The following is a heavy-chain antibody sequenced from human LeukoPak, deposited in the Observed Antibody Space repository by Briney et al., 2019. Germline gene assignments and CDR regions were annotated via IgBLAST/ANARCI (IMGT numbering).Heavy chain of an antibody. V-gene: IGHV4-39*07. CDR3: AREGSWYGTDAFDI. Sequence: SETLSLTCTVSGGSISNYYWGWIRQAPGKGLEWIGSIYYSGNTYYNSSPKSRVTISLDTSKNQFSLKLSSVTAADTAVYYCAREGSWYGTDAFDIWGQGTMVTVSS. CDR2: IYYSGNT. CDR1: GGSISNYY. D-gene: IGHD6-13*01. J-gene: IGHJ3*02.